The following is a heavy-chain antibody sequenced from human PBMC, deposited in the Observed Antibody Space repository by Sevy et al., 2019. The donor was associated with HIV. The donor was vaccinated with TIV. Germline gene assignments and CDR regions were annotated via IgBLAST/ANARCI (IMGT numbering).Heavy chain of an antibody. J-gene: IGHJ6*02. CDR1: GGTFSSYA. Sequence: ASVKVSCKASGGTFSSYAISWVRQAPGQGLEWMGGIIPIFGRANYAQKFQGRVTITADESTSTAYMELSSLRSEDTAVYYCARATIVATTEDYYYYYGMDVWGQGTTVTVSS. V-gene: IGHV1-69*13. CDR3: ARATIVATTEDYYYYYGMDV. D-gene: IGHD5-12*01. CDR2: IIPIFGRA.